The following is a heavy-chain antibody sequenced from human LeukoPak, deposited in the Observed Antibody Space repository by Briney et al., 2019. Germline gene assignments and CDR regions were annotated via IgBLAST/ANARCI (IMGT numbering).Heavy chain of an antibody. V-gene: IGHV4-39*01. CDR1: GGSISSSSYY. J-gene: IGHJ6*03. D-gene: IGHD6-19*01. CDR2: IYYSGST. Sequence: SETLSLTCTVSGGSISSSSYYWGWIRQPPGKGLEWIGSIYYSGSTYYNPSLKSRVTISVDTSKNQFSLKLSSVTAADTAVYYCARQCIAVAGTSVWVTPNYYYYMDVWGKGTTVTISS. CDR3: ARQCIAVAGTSVWVTPNYYYYMDV.